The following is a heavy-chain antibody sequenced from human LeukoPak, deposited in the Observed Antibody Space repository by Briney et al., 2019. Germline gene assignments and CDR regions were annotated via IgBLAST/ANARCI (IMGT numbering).Heavy chain of an antibody. CDR3: AREPRGLEDY. V-gene: IGHV1-8*01. CDR2: MNPNSGNT. J-gene: IGHJ4*02. Sequence: GASVKVSCKASGYTFTSYDTIWVRQALGQGLEWMGWMNPNSGNTGYAQKFQGRVTMTRNTSISTAYMELSSLRSEDTAVYYCAREPRGLEDYWGQGTLATVSS. D-gene: IGHD3/OR15-3a*01. CDR1: GYTFTSYD.